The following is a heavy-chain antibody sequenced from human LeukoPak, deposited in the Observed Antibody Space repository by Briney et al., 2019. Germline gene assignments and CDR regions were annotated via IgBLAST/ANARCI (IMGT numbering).Heavy chain of an antibody. D-gene: IGHD3-22*01. CDR1: GGSISSYY. V-gene: IGHV4-59*12. J-gene: IGHJ4*02. CDR3: ARDRRYYDSSGYIRGFDY. CDR2: IYYSGST. Sequence: SETLSLTCTVSGGSISSYYWSWIRQPPGKGLEWIGYIYYSGSTNYNPSLKSRVTISIDTSKNQFSLKVNSVTAADTAVYYCARDRRYYDSSGYIRGFDYWGQGTLVTVSS.